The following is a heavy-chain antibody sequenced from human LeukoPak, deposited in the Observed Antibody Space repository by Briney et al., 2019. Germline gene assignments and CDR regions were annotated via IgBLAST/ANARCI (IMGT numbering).Heavy chain of an antibody. D-gene: IGHD3-3*01. J-gene: IGHJ5*02. CDR1: GGTFSSYA. V-gene: IGHV1-69*05. Sequence: ASVKVSCKASGGTFSSYAISWARQAPGQGLEWMGGIIPIFGTANYAQKFQGRVTITTDESTSTAYMELSSLRSEDTAVYYCAYSLSTIFGVVISGDNWFDPWGQGTLVTVSS. CDR2: IIPIFGTA. CDR3: AYSLSTIFGVVISGDNWFDP.